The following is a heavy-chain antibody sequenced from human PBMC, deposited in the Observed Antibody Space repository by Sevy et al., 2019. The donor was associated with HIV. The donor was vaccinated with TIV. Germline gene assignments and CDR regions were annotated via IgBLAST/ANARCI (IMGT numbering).Heavy chain of an antibody. CDR2: IWYDGSNK. V-gene: IGHV3-33*01. D-gene: IGHD2-15*01. J-gene: IGHJ4*02. CDR1: GFTFSSYG. Sequence: GGSLRLSCAASGFTFSSYGMHWVRQAPGKGLEWVAVIWYDGSNKYYADSVKGRFTISRDNSKNTRSLQMNSLRAEDTAVYYCARGPSVVVVAANYFDYWGQGTLVTVSS. CDR3: ARGPSVVVVAANYFDY.